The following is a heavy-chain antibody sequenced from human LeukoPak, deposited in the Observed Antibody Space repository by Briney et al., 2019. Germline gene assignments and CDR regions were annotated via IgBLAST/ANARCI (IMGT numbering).Heavy chain of an antibody. CDR2: IKQDGSEK. J-gene: IGHJ4*02. D-gene: IGHD3-16*02. V-gene: IGHV3-7*01. Sequence: GGSLRLSCAASGFTFSSYWMSWVRQAPGKGLEWVANIKQDGSEKYYVGSVKGRFTISRDYSKNTLYLQMNSLRAEDTAVYYCARDRVVSVTYDYVWGSYRPLDYWGQGTLVTVSS. CDR1: GFTFSSYW. CDR3: ARDRVVSVTYDYVWGSYRPLDY.